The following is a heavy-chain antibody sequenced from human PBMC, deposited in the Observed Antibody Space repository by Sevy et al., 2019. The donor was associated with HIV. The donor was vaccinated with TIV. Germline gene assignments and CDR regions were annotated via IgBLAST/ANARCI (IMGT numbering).Heavy chain of an antibody. CDR2: IRSKANSYAT. D-gene: IGHD1-26*01. CDR3: TRHQSPFGSRPYYYYGMDV. J-gene: IGHJ6*02. Sequence: GGSLRLSCAASGFTFSGSAMHWVRQASGKGLEWVGRIRSKANSYATAYAASVKGRFTISRDDSKNTAYLQMNSLKTQDTAGDYCTRHQSPFGSRPYYYYGMDVWGQGTTVTVSS. V-gene: IGHV3-73*01. CDR1: GFTFSGSA.